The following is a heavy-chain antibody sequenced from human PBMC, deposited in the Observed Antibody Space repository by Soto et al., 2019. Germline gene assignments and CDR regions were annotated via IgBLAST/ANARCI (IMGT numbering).Heavy chain of an antibody. Sequence: RGSLRLSCAASGITFTYAWMDWVRQAPGKRLEWVGRIKSQASGGTIDYAAPVKGRFTISRDDSKNTVYLQMDSLKTEDTAVYYCTHLLSLAHPYSYLWGQGTQVTVSS. CDR2: IKSQASGGTI. V-gene: IGHV3-15*07. J-gene: IGHJ4*02. CDR1: GITFTYAW. D-gene: IGHD2-21*01. CDR3: THLLSLAHPYSYL.